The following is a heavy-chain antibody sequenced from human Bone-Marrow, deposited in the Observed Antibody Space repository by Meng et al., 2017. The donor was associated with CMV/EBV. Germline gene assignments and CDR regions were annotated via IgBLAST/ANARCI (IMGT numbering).Heavy chain of an antibody. Sequence: QVQRGTPGAGVKKPGASVKVSCKASGYTLTDYYIHWVRQAPGQWLEWMGWINPSDDTNYAQKFQGRVTMTRDMSINTVYMELSRLTSDDTAVYYCARSSGWSRFDHWGQGTLVTVSS. CDR3: ARSSGWSRFDH. J-gene: IGHJ4*02. V-gene: IGHV1-2*02. CDR1: GYTLTDYY. CDR2: INPSDDT. D-gene: IGHD6-19*01.